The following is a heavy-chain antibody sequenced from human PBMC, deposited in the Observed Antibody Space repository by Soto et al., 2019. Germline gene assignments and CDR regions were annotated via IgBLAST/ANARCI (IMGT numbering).Heavy chain of an antibody. CDR1: GGTISRYY. CDR2: MYNTGST. D-gene: IGHD2-21*02. Sequence: QVQLQESGPGLVKPSETLSLTCTVSGGTISRYYWSWIRQPPGKGLEWIGYMYNTGSTVYNPSFRSRITISVDASTSQLSLKLNSVTAADTAVYYCARDLWGYCGTDCYPLDVWGQGTTVTVSS. CDR3: ARDLWGYCGTDCYPLDV. V-gene: IGHV4-59*01. J-gene: IGHJ6*02.